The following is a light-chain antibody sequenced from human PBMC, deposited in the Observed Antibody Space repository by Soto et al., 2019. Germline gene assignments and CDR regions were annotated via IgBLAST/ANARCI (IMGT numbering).Light chain of an antibody. CDR3: QQRSSYPVT. CDR2: DAS. CDR1: QDIRNY. J-gene: IGKJ5*01. V-gene: IGKV1-9*01. Sequence: DIQMTQTPSTLSASVGDTVSITCRASQDIRNYLAWYQQKPGIAPKLLIYDASTLQSGVPSRFSGSGSGTEFTLTISSLQPEDFATYYCQQRSSYPVTFGQGTRLEIK.